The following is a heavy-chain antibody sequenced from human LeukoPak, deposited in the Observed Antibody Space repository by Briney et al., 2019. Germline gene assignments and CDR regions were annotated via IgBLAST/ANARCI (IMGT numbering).Heavy chain of an antibody. CDR3: AKEGVTPFDY. V-gene: IGHV3-23*01. J-gene: IGHJ4*02. CDR2: ISRSGNNT. Sequence: PGGSLRLSCAASGFTFSSYAMSWVRQAPGKGLGWASAISRSGNNTYYTDSVRGRFTISRDNSKHTLYLQMNSLRAEDTALYYCAKEGVTPFDYWGQGTLVTVSS. D-gene: IGHD3-10*01. CDR1: GFTFSSYA.